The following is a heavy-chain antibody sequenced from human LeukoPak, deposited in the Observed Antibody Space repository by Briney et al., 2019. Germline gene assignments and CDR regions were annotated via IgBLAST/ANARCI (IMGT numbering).Heavy chain of an antibody. CDR2: ISYDGSNK. CDR1: GFTFSSYG. J-gene: IGHJ6*02. D-gene: IGHD5-18*01. CDR3: AKAKDTAMGYYYYGMDV. V-gene: IGHV3-30*18. Sequence: HPGGSLRLSCAASGFTFSSYGMHWVRQAPGKGLEWVAVISYDGSNKYYADSVKGRFTTSRDNSKNTLYLQMNSLRAEDTAVYYCAKAKDTAMGYYYYGMDVWGQGTTVTVSS.